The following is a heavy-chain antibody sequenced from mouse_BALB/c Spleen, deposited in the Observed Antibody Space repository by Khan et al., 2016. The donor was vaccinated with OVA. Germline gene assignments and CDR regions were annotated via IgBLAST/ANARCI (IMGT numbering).Heavy chain of an antibody. Sequence: QVQLQQSGPELVKPGASVRISCKASGYTFPSYYIHWVKQRPGQGLEWIGWIYPGNVNTKYNEKFKGKATLTADKSSSTAYMQLSSLTSEDSAVYFCARWGGNYPSYAMDYWGQGTSVTVSS. D-gene: IGHD2-1*01. V-gene: IGHV1S56*01. J-gene: IGHJ4*01. CDR3: ARWGGNYPSYAMDY. CDR1: GYTFPSYY. CDR2: IYPGNVNT.